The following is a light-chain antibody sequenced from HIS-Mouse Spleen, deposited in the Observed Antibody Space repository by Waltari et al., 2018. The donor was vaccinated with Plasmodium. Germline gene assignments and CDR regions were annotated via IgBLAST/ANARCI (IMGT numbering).Light chain of an antibody. V-gene: IGKV1-5*03. Sequence: DSQMTQSPSTLSASVGDRVTITCRASQSISSWLHWYQQNPGKAPKLLSYKAASLQSGVPSRFSGSGSGTEFTLTIRSPQPDDFATYYCQQYNSYSWTFGQGTKVEIK. CDR1: QSISSW. J-gene: IGKJ1*01. CDR2: KAA. CDR3: QQYNSYSWT.